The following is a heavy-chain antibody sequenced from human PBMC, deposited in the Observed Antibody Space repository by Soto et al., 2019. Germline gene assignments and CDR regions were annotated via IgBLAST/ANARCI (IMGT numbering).Heavy chain of an antibody. V-gene: IGHV4-31*03. J-gene: IGHJ5*02. Sequence: PSETLSLTCTVSGGSISSGGYYWSWIRQHPGKGLEWIGYTYYSGSTYYNPSLKSRVTISVDTSKNQFSLKLSSVTAADTAVYYCARGAAARRSTSNWFDPWGQGTLVTVSS. CDR2: TYYSGST. CDR3: ARGAAARRSTSNWFDP. CDR1: GGSISSGGYY. D-gene: IGHD6-6*01.